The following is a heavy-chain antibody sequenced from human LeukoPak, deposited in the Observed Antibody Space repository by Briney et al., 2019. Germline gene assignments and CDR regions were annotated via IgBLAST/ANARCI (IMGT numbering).Heavy chain of an antibody. CDR3: ARHDTDYPNYYYYYYMDV. V-gene: IGHV3-21*01. CDR1: GFTFSSYS. Sequence: GGSLRLSCAASGFTFSSYSMNWVRQAPGKGLEWVSSISSSSSYIYYADSVKGRFTISRDNAKNSLYLQMNSLRAEDTAVYYCARHDTDYPNYYYYYYMDVWGKGTTVTISS. J-gene: IGHJ6*03. CDR2: ISSSSSYI. D-gene: IGHD5-18*01.